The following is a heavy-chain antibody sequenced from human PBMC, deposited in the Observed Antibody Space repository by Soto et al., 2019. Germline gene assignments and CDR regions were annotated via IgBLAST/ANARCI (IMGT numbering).Heavy chain of an antibody. CDR3: ARRLYYDSSGFEGGGMDV. CDR2: IYYSGST. Sequence: SDTLSLTSTVSGSSIISSSYYCGWLRQHPGKGLEWIGSIYYSGSTYYNPSLKSRVTISVDTSKNQFSLKLSSVTAADTAVYYCARRLYYDSSGFEGGGMDVWGQGTTVT. D-gene: IGHD3-22*01. CDR1: GSSIISSSYY. V-gene: IGHV4-39*01. J-gene: IGHJ6*02.